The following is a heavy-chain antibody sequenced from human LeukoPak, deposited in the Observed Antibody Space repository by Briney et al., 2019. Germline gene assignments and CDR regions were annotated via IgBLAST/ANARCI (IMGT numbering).Heavy chain of an antibody. CDR3: ARVLTTDWFDP. Sequence: SQTLSLTCTVSGGSLSSGDYYWSWIRQPPGKGLEWIGYIYYSGSTYYNPSLKSRVTISVDTSKNQFSLKLSAVTAADTAVYYWARVLTTDWFDPWGQGTLVTVSS. CDR2: IYYSGST. CDR1: GGSLSSGDYY. D-gene: IGHD4-11*01. V-gene: IGHV4-30-4*01. J-gene: IGHJ5*02.